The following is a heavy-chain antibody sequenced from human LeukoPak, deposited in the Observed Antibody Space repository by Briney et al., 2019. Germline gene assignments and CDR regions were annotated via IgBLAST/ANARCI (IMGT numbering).Heavy chain of an antibody. CDR2: IYTSGST. D-gene: IGHD5-24*01. CDR3: ARDGYNGN. Sequence: SETLSLTCTVSGGSISSHDWTWIRQPAGKGLEWIGRIYTSGSTTYNPSLKSRVTISLDTSKNQFSLKLSSVTAADTAVYYCARDGYNGNWGQGTLVTVSS. V-gene: IGHV4-4*07. CDR1: GGSISSHD. J-gene: IGHJ4*02.